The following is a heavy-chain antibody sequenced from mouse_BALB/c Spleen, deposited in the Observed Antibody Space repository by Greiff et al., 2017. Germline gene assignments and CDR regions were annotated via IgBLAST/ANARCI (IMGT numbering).Heavy chain of an antibody. J-gene: IGHJ2*01. Sequence: QVQLKQSGAELMKPGASVKISCKATGYTFSSYWIEWVKQRPGHGLEWIGEIIPGSGSTNYNEKFKGKATFTADTSSNTAYMQLSSLTSEDSAVYYCARGGNYDDDGYWGQGTTLTVSS. V-gene: IGHV1-9*01. CDR2: IIPGSGST. D-gene: IGHD2-4*01. CDR3: ARGGNYDDDGY. CDR1: GYTFSSYW.